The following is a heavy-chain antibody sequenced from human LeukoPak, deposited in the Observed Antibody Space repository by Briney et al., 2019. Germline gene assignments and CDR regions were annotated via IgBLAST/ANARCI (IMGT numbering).Heavy chain of an antibody. CDR3: ARRSKWLAYYYYYGMDV. CDR2: IYYSGST. J-gene: IGHJ6*02. D-gene: IGHD6-19*01. V-gene: IGHV4-39*01. Sequence: PSETLSLTCTVSGGSISSSSYYWGWIRQPPGKGLEWIGSIYYSGSTYYNPSLKSRVTISVDTSKNQFSLKLSSVTAADTAAYYCARRSKWLAYYYYYGMDVWGQGTTVTVSS. CDR1: GGSISSSSYY.